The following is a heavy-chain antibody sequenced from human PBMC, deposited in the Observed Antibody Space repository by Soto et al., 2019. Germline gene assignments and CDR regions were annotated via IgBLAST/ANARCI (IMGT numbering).Heavy chain of an antibody. D-gene: IGHD5-18*01. J-gene: IGHJ6*02. CDR2: ISYDGSNK. V-gene: IGHV3-30*18. CDR1: GFTFSSYG. Sequence: PGGSLRLSCAASGFTFSSYGMHWVRQAPGKGLEWVAVISYDGSNKYYADSVKGRFTISRDNSKNTLYLQMNSLRAEDTAVYYCAKSADTAMGPAYYYYGMDVWGQGTTVTVSS. CDR3: AKSADTAMGPAYYYYGMDV.